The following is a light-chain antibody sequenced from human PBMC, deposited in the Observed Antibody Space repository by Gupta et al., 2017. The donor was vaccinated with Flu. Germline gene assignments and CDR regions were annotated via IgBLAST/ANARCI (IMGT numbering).Light chain of an antibody. CDR2: KAS. V-gene: IGKV1-5*03. CDR3: QQYNSYSYT. J-gene: IGKJ2*01. Sequence: PSTLSSSIGDRVTITCRASQSIRTWLAWDQQKPGKTPKLLIYKASFLESGVPSRVSGGGSGTEFTLTISSLQPDDFATYYCQQYNSYSYTFGQGTKLEIK. CDR1: QSIRTW.